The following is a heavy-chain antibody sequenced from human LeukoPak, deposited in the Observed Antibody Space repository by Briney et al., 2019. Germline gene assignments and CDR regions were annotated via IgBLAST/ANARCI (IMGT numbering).Heavy chain of an antibody. CDR2: RKQDGSEK. V-gene: IGHV3-7*01. CDR3: ARVDDYGDYLDY. Sequence: GGSLRLSCAASGFTFSSYWMSWVRQAPGKGLEWVANRKQDGSEKYYVDSVKGRFTISRDNAKTSRYLQMNSLRAEETAVYYCARVDDYGDYLDYWGPGTLVTVSS. J-gene: IGHJ4*02. D-gene: IGHD4-17*01. CDR1: GFTFSSYW.